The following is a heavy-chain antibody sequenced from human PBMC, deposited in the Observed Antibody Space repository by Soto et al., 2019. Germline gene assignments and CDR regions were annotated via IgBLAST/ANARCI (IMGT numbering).Heavy chain of an antibody. V-gene: IGHV1-46*01. CDR1: GYTFTSYY. CDR3: ARGRRYYDSSGYSPNFDY. CDR2: INPSGGST. D-gene: IGHD3-22*01. Sequence: ASVKVSCKASGYTFTSYYMHWVRQAPGQGLEWMGIINPSGGSTSYAQKFQGRVTMTRDTSTSTVYMELSSLRSEDTAVYYCARGRRYYDSSGYSPNFDYWGQGTLVTVSS. J-gene: IGHJ4*02.